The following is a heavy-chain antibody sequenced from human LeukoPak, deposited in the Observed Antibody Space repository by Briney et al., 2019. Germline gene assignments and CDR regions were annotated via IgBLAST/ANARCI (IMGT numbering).Heavy chain of an antibody. J-gene: IGHJ4*02. CDR2: IGRQGDSDAT. Sequence: GGSLRLSCAASGLTFSGSGKHWVRQASGKGLEWLGRIGRQGDSDATRYAASLKGKFTISRVDSRNTAYLQMNSLKTEDTAVYYCAGDYNFLTGLNYWGQGTLVTVSS. D-gene: IGHD3-9*01. CDR1: GLTFSGSG. V-gene: IGHV3-73*01. CDR3: AGDYNFLTGLNY.